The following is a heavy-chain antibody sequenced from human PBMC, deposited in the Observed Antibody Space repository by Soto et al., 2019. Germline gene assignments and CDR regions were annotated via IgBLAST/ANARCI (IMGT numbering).Heavy chain of an antibody. J-gene: IGHJ4*02. V-gene: IGHV3-23*01. CDR3: TKGRYQSYIVF. CDR1: GFTFSSYA. Sequence: GGSLRLSCAASGFTFSSYAMSWVRQAPGKGLEWVSAISGSGGSTYYADSVKGRFTISRDNSKNTLYLQMNSLRAEDTAVYYCTKGRYQSYIVFWGKAPLVTVSA. CDR2: ISGSGGST. D-gene: IGHD1-26*01.